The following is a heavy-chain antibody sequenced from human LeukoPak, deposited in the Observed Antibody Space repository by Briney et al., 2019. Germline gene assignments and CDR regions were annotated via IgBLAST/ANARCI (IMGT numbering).Heavy chain of an antibody. J-gene: IGHJ5*02. CDR2: INTNTGNP. Sequence: GAPVKVSCKASGYTFTSHAMNWVRQAPGQGLEWMGWINTNTGNPTYAQGFTGRFVFSLDTSVSTAYLQISSLKAEDTAVYYCARTGFVVVPAATSYNWFDPWGQGTLVTVSS. D-gene: IGHD2-2*01. V-gene: IGHV7-4-1*02. CDR1: GYTFTSHA. CDR3: ARTGFVVVPAATSYNWFDP.